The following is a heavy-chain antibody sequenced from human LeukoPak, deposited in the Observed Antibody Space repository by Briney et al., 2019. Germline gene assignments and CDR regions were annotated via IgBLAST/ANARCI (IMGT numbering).Heavy chain of an antibody. CDR2: ISYDGSNK. J-gene: IGHJ4*02. Sequence: GGSLRLSCAASGFSLSNYAMHWVRQAPGKGLEWVAMISYDGSNKYYADSVKGRFTFSRDNSKNTLYLQMNSLRAEDTAVYYCARVSRYANDYWGQGTLVTVSS. CDR3: ARVSRYANDY. D-gene: IGHD2-2*01. CDR1: GFSLSNYA. V-gene: IGHV3-30-3*01.